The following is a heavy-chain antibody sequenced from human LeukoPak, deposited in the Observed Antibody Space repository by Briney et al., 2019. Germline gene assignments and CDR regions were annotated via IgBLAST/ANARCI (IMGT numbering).Heavy chain of an antibody. CDR3: ARDFHYYDSSALGDAFDI. V-gene: IGHV4-34*01. Sequence: SETLSLTCAVYGGSFSGYYWSWIRQPPGKGLEWIGEINHSGSTNYNPSLKSRVTISVDTSKNQFSLKLSSVTAADTAVYYCARDFHYYDSSALGDAFDIWGQGTMVTVSS. J-gene: IGHJ3*02. CDR2: INHSGST. D-gene: IGHD3-22*01. CDR1: GGSFSGYY.